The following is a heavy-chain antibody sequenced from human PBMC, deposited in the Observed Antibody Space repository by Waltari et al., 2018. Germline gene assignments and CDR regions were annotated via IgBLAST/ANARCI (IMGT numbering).Heavy chain of an antibody. CDR2: IIPIFGTA. V-gene: IGHV1-69*01. D-gene: IGHD3-22*01. Sequence: QVQLVQSGAEVKKPGSSVKVSCKASGGTFSSYAISWVRQAPGQGLEWRGGIIPIFGTANYAQKCQGRVTITADESTSTAYMELSSLRSEDTAVYYCARSYYYDSSGYPNFDYWGQGTLVTVSS. J-gene: IGHJ4*02. CDR3: ARSYYYDSSGYPNFDY. CDR1: GGTFSSYA.